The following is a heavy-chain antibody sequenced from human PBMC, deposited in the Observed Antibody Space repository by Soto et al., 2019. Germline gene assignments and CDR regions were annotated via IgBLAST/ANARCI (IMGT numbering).Heavy chain of an antibody. V-gene: IGHV4-31*03. CDR2: IHNSGTT. J-gene: IGHJ4*02. Sequence: QVQLQESGPGLVKPSQTLSLTCTVSGGSITNDAYYWNWIRPLPGKGLEWIGYIHNSGTTDYNPSLKSRVTISVDTAKSQCSLKLSSVTAADTAGYFCARQKQWLSPVDDWGQGTLVTVSS. CDR1: GGSITNDAYY. D-gene: IGHD6-19*01. CDR3: ARQKQWLSPVDD.